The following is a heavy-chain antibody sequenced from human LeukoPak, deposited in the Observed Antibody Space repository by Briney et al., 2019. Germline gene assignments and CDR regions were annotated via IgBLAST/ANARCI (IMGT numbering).Heavy chain of an antibody. D-gene: IGHD6-13*01. CDR2: ISGSGGST. Sequence: PGGSLRLSCAASGFTFSSYAMSWVRQAPGKGLEWVSAISGSGGSTYYADSVKGRFTISRDNSKNTLYLQMNSLRAEDTAVYYCARATLYSSSGKYAFDIWGQGTMVTVSS. J-gene: IGHJ3*02. V-gene: IGHV3-23*01. CDR3: ARATLYSSSGKYAFDI. CDR1: GFTFSSYA.